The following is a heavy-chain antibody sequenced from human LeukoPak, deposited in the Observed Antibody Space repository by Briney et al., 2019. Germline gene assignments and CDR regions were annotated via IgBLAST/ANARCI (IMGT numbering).Heavy chain of an antibody. V-gene: IGHV3-48*01. Sequence: GGSLRLPCAASGFTFSSYSMNWVRQAPGKGLEWVSYITYSGSTIYYADSVKGRFTISRDNAKNSLYLQMNSLRAEDTAVYYCARRGAVAGTIDYWGQGALVTVSS. CDR1: GFTFSSYS. J-gene: IGHJ4*02. CDR2: ITYSGSTI. CDR3: ARRGAVAGTIDY. D-gene: IGHD6-19*01.